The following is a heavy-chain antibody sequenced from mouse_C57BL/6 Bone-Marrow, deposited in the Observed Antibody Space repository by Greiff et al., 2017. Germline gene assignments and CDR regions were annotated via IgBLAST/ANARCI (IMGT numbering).Heavy chain of an antibody. J-gene: IGHJ3*01. CDR2: ISNGGGST. CDR1: GFTFSDYY. Sequence: EVKLQESGGGLVQPGGSLKLSCAASGFTFSDYYMYWVRQTPEKRLEWVAYISNGGGSTYYPDTVRGRFTISRDNAKNTLYLQMSRLKSEDTAMYYCTRPYGKGTWFAYWGQGTLVTVSA. CDR3: TRPYGKGTWFAY. D-gene: IGHD1-1*01. V-gene: IGHV5-12*01.